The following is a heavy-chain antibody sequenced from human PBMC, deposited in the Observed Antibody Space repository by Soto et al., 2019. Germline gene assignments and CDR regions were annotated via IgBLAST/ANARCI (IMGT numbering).Heavy chain of an antibody. CDR3: AKGTGYSSSWSSYYYYYGMDV. CDR1: GFTFSSYA. Sequence: LRLSCAASGFTFSSYAMSWVRQAPGKGLEWVSAISGSGGSTYYADSVKGRFTISRDNSKNTLYLQMNSLRAEDTAVYYCAKGTGYSSSWSSYYYYYGMDVWGQGTTVTVSS. D-gene: IGHD6-13*01. J-gene: IGHJ6*02. V-gene: IGHV3-23*01. CDR2: ISGSGGST.